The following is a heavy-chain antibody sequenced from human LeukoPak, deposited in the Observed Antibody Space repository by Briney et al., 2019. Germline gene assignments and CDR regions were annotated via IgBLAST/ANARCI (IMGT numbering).Heavy chain of an antibody. D-gene: IGHD5-18*01. V-gene: IGHV3-23*01. CDR1: GFTFSSYT. CDR3: AKASHTAMVYYYFDY. CDR2: ISGSGGST. Sequence: PGGSLRLSCAASGFTFSSYTMSWVRQAPGKGLEWVSAISGSGGSTYYADSVKGRFTISRDNSKNTLYLQMNSLRAEDTAVYYCAKASHTAMVYYYFDYWGQGTLVTVSS. J-gene: IGHJ4*02.